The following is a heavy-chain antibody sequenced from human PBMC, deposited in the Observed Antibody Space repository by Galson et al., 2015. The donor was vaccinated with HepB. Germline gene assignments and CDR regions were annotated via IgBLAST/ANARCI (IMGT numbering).Heavy chain of an antibody. CDR3: AKDLYGSGWYNYFDP. D-gene: IGHD6-13*01. Sequence: SLSLSCAATGFTLSSNAMHWVRQTPGKGLEWVAMMSYDGRSKQYADSVRGRFTISRGESNNTLYLQMNSLRTEDTAIYYCAKDLYGSGWYNYFDPWGQGTLVTVAS. CDR2: MSYDGRSK. V-gene: IGHV3-30*04. J-gene: IGHJ5*02. CDR1: GFTLSSNA.